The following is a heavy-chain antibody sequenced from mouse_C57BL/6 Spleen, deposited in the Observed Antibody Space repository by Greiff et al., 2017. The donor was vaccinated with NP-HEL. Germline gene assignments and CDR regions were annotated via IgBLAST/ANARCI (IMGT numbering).Heavy chain of an antibody. J-gene: IGHJ1*03. CDR3: ARYTTTVVARGYWYFDV. Sequence: QVQLKQSGAELVKPGASVKISCKASGYAFSSYWMNWVKQRPGKGLEWIGQIYPGDGDTNYNGKFKGKATLTADKSSSTAYMQLSSLTSEDSAVYFGARYTTTVVARGYWYFDVWGTGTTVTVSS. V-gene: IGHV1-80*01. D-gene: IGHD1-1*01. CDR2: IYPGDGDT. CDR1: GYAFSSYW.